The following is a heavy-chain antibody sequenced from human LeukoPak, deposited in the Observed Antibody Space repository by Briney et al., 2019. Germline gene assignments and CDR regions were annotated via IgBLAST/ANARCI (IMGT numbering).Heavy chain of an antibody. CDR2: ISYDGSNK. Sequence: GGSLRLSCAASGFTFSSYGMHWVRQAPGKGLEWVAVISYDGSNKYYADSVKGRFTISRDNSKNTLYLQMNSPRAEDTAVYYCGGLLTPSWGQGTLVTVSS. CDR1: GFTFSSYG. J-gene: IGHJ5*02. D-gene: IGHD2-15*01. V-gene: IGHV3-30*03. CDR3: GGLLTPS.